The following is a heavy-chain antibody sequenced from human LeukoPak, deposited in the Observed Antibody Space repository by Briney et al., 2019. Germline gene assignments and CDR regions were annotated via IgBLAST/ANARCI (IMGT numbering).Heavy chain of an antibody. CDR2: IQSKTDGGTI. D-gene: IGHD3-22*01. Sequence: PGGSLRLSCAASGFTFSSAWMSWVRQAPGKGLEWVGRIQSKTDGGTIDYGAPVKGRFTISRDDSKNTLYLQMNSLKTEDTAVYYCTTERDSYFYDSSGRDHDAFDIWGQGTMVTASS. CDR3: TTERDSYFYDSSGRDHDAFDI. V-gene: IGHV3-15*01. CDR1: GFTFSSAW. J-gene: IGHJ3*02.